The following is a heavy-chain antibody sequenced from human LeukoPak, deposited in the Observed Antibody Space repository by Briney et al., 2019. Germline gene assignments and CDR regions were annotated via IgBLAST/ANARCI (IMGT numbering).Heavy chain of an antibody. V-gene: IGHV3-11*04. Sequence: GRSLILSCAASGFTFSYYYMICVRQAPGKGLEWVSYISSSGSTVYYANSVKGRFTISRDNAKNSLYLQMNSLRAEDTAVYYCARDIAAAVYYMDVWGKGTTVTVSS. CDR3: ARDIAAAVYYMDV. J-gene: IGHJ6*03. CDR1: GFTFSYYY. CDR2: ISSSGSTV. D-gene: IGHD6-13*01.